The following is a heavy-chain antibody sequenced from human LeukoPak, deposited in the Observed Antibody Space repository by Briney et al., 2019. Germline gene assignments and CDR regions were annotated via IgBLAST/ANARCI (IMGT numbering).Heavy chain of an antibody. V-gene: IGHV3-30*04. CDR3: ARDSGSYYGIKDY. D-gene: IGHD1-26*01. J-gene: IGHJ4*02. CDR1: GFTFSSYS. CDR2: ISYHGSDQ. Sequence: GGSLRLSCAGSGFTFSSYSIHWVRRAPGKGLEWVTVISYHGSDQYYADSVKGRFTISRDNSRNTVYLQMNSLRTEDTAVYYCARDSGSYYGIKDYWGRGTLVTVSS.